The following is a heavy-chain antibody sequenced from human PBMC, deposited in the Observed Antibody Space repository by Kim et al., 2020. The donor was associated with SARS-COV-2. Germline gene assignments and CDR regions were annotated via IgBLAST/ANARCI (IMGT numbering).Heavy chain of an antibody. CDR3: ASVHDYYYYAMDV. V-gene: IGHV4-59*01. CDR2: IYYSGSN. J-gene: IGHJ6*02. CDR1: GASIRSFY. Sequence: SETLSLTCTVSGASIRSFYWSWIRQPQGKGLEWIGYIYYSGSNNYNPSLKSRLTISVDTSKNQFSLNLSSVTAADTAVYYCASVHDYYYYAMDVWGQGTTVTVSS.